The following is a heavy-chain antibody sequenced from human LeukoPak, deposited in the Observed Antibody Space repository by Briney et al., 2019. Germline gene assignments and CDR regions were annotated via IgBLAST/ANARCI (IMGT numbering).Heavy chain of an antibody. Sequence: SETLSLTCTVSGGSISSYYWSWIRQPPGKGPEWFGYIYYSGSTNYNPSLKSRVTISVDTSKNQFSLKLSSVTAADTAVYYCARGVVPAAPTLFAYWGQGTLVTVSS. V-gene: IGHV4-59*01. CDR3: ARGVVPAAPTLFAY. J-gene: IGHJ4*02. D-gene: IGHD2-2*01. CDR1: GGSISSYY. CDR2: IYYSGST.